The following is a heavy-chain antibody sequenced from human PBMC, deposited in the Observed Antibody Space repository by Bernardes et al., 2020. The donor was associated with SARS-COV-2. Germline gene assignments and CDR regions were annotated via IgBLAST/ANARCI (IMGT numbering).Heavy chain of an antibody. CDR2: IKPDGTDK. Sequence: GGSLRLSCAASGFGFNFYWMTLVRQAPGNGLEWVAYIKPDGTDKYYVDSVKGRFTISRDNAKNSVYLQMNSLRVEDTAVYYCARDAGYGGNNDYWGQGTLVTVSS. CDR1: GFGFNFYW. J-gene: IGHJ4*02. V-gene: IGHV3-7*04. D-gene: IGHD2-15*01. CDR3: ARDAGYGGNNDY.